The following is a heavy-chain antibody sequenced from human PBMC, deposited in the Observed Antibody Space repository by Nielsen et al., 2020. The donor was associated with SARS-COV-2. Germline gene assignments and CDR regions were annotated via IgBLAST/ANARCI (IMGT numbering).Heavy chain of an antibody. CDR2: IFYRGRP. V-gene: IGHV4-30-4*01. J-gene: IGHJ6*02. CDR3: VRDHVQLWCGVSGSNSYYSGLDV. Sequence: WIRQPPGKGLEWIGHIFYRGRPYYSPSLKSRLSISMDTSKNQFSLRLTTVTAADTAVYYCVRDHVQLWCGVSGSNSYYSGLDVWGQGTTVTVSS. D-gene: IGHD3-10*01.